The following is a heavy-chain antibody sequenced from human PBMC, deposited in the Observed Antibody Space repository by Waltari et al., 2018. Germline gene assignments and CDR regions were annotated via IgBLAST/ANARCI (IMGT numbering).Heavy chain of an antibody. D-gene: IGHD3-3*01. Sequence: QVQLVQSGAEVKKPGSSVKVSCKASGGTFNNYAISGVRQAPGQWLEWMGGIIPRLDIVNYAQKFQSRVTITADKSTSTAYMDLSSLRSEDTAIYYCATPIYDVWSGYPPFDYWGQGTLVTVTS. CDR2: IIPRLDIV. CDR3: ATPIYDVWSGYPPFDY. J-gene: IGHJ4*02. V-gene: IGHV1-69*10. CDR1: GGTFNNYA.